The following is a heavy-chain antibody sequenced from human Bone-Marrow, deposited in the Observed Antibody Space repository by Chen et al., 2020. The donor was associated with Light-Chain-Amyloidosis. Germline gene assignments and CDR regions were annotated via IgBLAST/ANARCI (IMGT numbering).Heavy chain of an antibody. D-gene: IGHD2-8*01. CDR2: VHTSGSS. CDR3: ARGSVVYGFDY. Sequence: QVQLQESGPGLVKPSETLSLTCTVSGGFINTYYWSWIRQPAGKGLQLIGRVHTSGSSNYNPSLRSRVTMSVDTSKKNFFLNLTSVTAADTAVYYCARGSVVYGFDYWGQGILVTVSS. V-gene: IGHV4-4*07. CDR1: GGFINTYY. J-gene: IGHJ4*02.